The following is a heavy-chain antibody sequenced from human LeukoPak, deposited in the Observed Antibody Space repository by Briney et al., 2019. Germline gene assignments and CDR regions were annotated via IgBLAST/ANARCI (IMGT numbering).Heavy chain of an antibody. J-gene: IGHJ4*02. CDR2: IRYDGSNK. D-gene: IGHD6-13*01. CDR3: AKDIIRGSSWYSYYFDY. V-gene: IGHV3-30*02. Sequence: GGSLRLSCAASGFTFSSYGMHWVRQAPGKGLEWVAFIRYDGSNKYYADSVKGRFTISRDNSKNTLYLQMNSLRAEGTAVYYCAKDIIRGSSWYSYYFDYWGQGTLVTVSP. CDR1: GFTFSSYG.